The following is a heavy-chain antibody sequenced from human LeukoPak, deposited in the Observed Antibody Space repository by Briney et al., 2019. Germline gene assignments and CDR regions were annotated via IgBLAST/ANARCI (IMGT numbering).Heavy chain of an antibody. V-gene: IGHV1-2*02. J-gene: IGHJ6*03. D-gene: IGHD3-3*01. CDR3: AREWSGIPYYMDV. Sequence: ASVKVSCKASGYTFTDYYMHWVRQAPGQGLEWMGWINPNSGGTNYAQKFQGRVTMTRDTSISTAYMELSRLRSDDTAVYYCAREWSGIPYYMDVWGKGTTVTVSS. CDR2: INPNSGGT. CDR1: GYTFTDYY.